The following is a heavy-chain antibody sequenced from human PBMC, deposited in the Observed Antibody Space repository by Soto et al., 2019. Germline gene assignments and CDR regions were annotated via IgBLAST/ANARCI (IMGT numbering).Heavy chain of an antibody. CDR3: EIRASYYDSSGYFDY. Sequence: EVQLVESGGGLVQPGGSLRLSCAASGFTFSSYWMHWVRQAPGKGLVWVSRINSDGSSTSYADSVKGRFTISRDNAKNTLYLHMNSLRAEDTAVYFCEIRASYYDSSGYFDYWGQGTLVTVSS. J-gene: IGHJ4*02. V-gene: IGHV3-74*01. CDR2: INSDGSST. CDR1: GFTFSSYW. D-gene: IGHD3-22*01.